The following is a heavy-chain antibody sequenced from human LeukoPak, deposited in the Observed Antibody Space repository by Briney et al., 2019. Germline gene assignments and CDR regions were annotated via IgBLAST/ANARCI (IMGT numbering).Heavy chain of an antibody. CDR3: ATKTPGNYPYHS. D-gene: IGHD3-22*01. J-gene: IGHJ4*02. Sequence: GGSLRLSCAASGLSFSSSPMNWVRQAPGKGLEWVSTIGTAGDTYYADSVKGRFTISRDSSKKTLFLQMTSLRADDTALYYCATKTPGNYPYHSWGQGTLITVSP. CDR1: GLSFSSSP. CDR2: IGTAGDT. V-gene: IGHV3-23*01.